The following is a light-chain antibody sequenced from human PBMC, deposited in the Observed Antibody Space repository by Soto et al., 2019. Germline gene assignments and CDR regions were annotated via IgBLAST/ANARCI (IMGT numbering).Light chain of an antibody. J-gene: IGKJ3*01. CDR2: AAS. CDR1: QGIANF. CDR3: HQLNSFPIP. Sequence: IQLTQSPSSLSASVGDRVTISCRASQGIANFLAWYQQQPGKAPQLLIYAASTLQSGVPSRFSGSGSGTDFTLTIRTLQPEDFATYSCHQLNSFPIPFGPGTKVHIK. V-gene: IGKV1-9*01.